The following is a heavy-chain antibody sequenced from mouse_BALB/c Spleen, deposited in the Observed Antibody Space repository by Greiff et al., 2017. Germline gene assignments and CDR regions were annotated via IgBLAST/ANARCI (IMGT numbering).Heavy chain of an antibody. CDR2: IGSGSSTI. J-gene: IGHJ2*01. CDR1: GFTFSSFG. Sequence: DVMLVESGGGLVQPGGSRKLSCAASGFTFSSFGMHWVRQAPEKGLEWVAYIGSGSSTIYYADTVKGRFTISRDNTNNTLFLQMTSLRSEDTAMYYCARHYYGSSYYLDYWGQGTTLTVSS. CDR3: ARHYYGSSYYLDY. D-gene: IGHD1-1*01. V-gene: IGHV5-17*02.